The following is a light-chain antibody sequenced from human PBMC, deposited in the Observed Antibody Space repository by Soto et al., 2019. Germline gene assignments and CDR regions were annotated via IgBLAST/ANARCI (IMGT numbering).Light chain of an antibody. CDR2: TNN. Sequence: QSVLTQPPSASGTPGQRVTISCSGSSSNIGSNYVYWYQQLPGTDPKLLLYTNNQRPSGGPDRFSGSKSGTSASLAISGVLSEDEADDYCSAWDDSRSGRVFGTGTKLTVL. V-gene: IGLV1-47*02. J-gene: IGLJ1*01. CDR3: SAWDDSRSGRV. CDR1: SSNIGSNY.